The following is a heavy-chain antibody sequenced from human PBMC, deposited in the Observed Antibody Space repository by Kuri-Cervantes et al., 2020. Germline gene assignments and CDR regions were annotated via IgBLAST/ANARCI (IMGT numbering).Heavy chain of an antibody. V-gene: IGHV4-4*07. Sequence: SETLSLTCTVSGGSISGSYWSWIRQPAGKGLEWIGRVYQSNGNTNYNPSLQSRVTISLDTSKNQFSLKLSSVTAADTAVYYCARPGGGFFWSAYYGDGMDVWGQGTTVTVSS. CDR3: ARPGGGFFWSAYYGDGMDV. J-gene: IGHJ6*02. CDR1: GGSISGSY. CDR2: VYQSNGNT. D-gene: IGHD3-3*01.